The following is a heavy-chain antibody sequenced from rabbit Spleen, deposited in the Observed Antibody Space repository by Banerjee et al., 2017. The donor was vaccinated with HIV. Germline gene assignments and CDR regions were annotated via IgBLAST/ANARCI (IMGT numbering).Heavy chain of an antibody. CDR2: IDAGSSGFT. CDR1: GISFGISDY. Sequence: QSLEESGGGLVQPEGSLTLTCTASGISFGISDYMCWVRQAPGKGLEWIACIDAGSSGFTYHAIWAKGRFTISKTSSTTVTLQATSLTAVDTATYFCARDAGTSFSTYGMDLWGQGTLVTVS. D-gene: IGHD8-1*01. CDR3: ARDAGTSFSTYGMDL. J-gene: IGHJ6*01. V-gene: IGHV1S40*01.